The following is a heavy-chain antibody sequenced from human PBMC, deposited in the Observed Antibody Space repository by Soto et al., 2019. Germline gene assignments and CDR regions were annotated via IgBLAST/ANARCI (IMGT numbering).Heavy chain of an antibody. Sequence: GGSLRLSCAASGFTFSSYAMHWVRQAPGKGLEWVAVISYDGSNKYYADSVKGRFTISRDNSKNTLYLQMNSLRAEDTAVYYCARDGLEDIVVVPAAPPGLLDYWGQGTLVTVSS. J-gene: IGHJ4*02. CDR2: ISYDGSNK. CDR3: ARDGLEDIVVVPAAPPGLLDY. CDR1: GFTFSSYA. D-gene: IGHD2-2*01. V-gene: IGHV3-30-3*01.